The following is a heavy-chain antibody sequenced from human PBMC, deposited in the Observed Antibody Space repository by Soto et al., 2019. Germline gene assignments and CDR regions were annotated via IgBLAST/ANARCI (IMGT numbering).Heavy chain of an antibody. D-gene: IGHD6-19*01. CDR3: ARAGGESSGWEYHYGMDV. CDR2: IIPIFGTA. V-gene: IGHV1-69*06. CDR1: GGTFSSYA. J-gene: IGHJ6*02. Sequence: SVKVSCKASGGTFSSYAISWVRQAPGQGLEWMGGIIPIFGTANYAQKFQGRVTITADKSTSTAYMELSSLRSEETAVYYCARAGGESSGWEYHYGMDVWGQGNTVTVSS.